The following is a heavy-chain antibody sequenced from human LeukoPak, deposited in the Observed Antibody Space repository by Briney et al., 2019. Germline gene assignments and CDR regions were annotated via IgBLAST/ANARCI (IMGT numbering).Heavy chain of an antibody. J-gene: IGHJ6*02. CDR3: ARGMTTVTAYYYRMHV. D-gene: IGHD4-17*01. Sequence: GESLQISCQGSGYNFTSYWIGWVRQVPGKGLEWMGIIYPGDSDTRYSPSFQGQVTISDDKSISTGYLQWSNLKASDTAMYYCARGMTTVTAYYYRMHVWGQGTTATLS. V-gene: IGHV5-51*01. CDR1: GYNFTSYW. CDR2: IYPGDSDT.